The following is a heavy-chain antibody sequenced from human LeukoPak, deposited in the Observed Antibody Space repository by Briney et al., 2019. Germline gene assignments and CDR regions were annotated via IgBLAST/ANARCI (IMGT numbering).Heavy chain of an antibody. J-gene: IGHJ4*02. CDR2: IIPIFGTA. Sequence: GASVKVSCKASGYTFSSYGFSWVRQAPGHGLEWMGGIIPIFGTANYAQKFQGRVTITTDESTSTAYMELSSLRSEDTAVYYCARVSAEKADYWGQGTLVTVSS. D-gene: IGHD1-14*01. CDR1: GYTFSSYG. V-gene: IGHV1-69*05. CDR3: ARVSAEKADY.